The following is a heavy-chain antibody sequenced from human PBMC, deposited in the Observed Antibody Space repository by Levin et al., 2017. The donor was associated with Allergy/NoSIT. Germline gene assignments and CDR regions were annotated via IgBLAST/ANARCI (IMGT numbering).Heavy chain of an antibody. D-gene: IGHD2-2*01. CDR2: TYYRSKWYN. CDR1: GDSFSSNSAA. V-gene: IGHV6-1*01. Sequence: SQTLSLTCAISGDSFSSNSAAWNWIRQSPSRGLEWLGRTYYRSKWYNDYAVSVKSRITINPDTSKNQFSLQLNSVTPEDTAVYYCARDRGYCSSTSCYPVEGAFDIWGQGTMVTVSS. J-gene: IGHJ3*02. CDR3: ARDRGYCSSTSCYPVEGAFDI.